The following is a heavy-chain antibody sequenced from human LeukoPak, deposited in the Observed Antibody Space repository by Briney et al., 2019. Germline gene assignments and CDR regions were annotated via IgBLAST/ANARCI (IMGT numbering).Heavy chain of an antibody. D-gene: IGHD3-10*01. CDR3: ARSYGSGSYYTLGLYYYYYYMDV. V-gene: IGHV4-39*07. CDR2: IYYSGST. Sequence: SETLSLTCTVSGGSISSSSYYWGWIRQPPGKGLEWIGCIYYSGSTYYNPSLKSRVTISVDTSKNQFSLKLSSVTAADTAVYYCARSYGSGSYYTLGLYYYYYYMDVWGKGTTVTVSS. J-gene: IGHJ6*03. CDR1: GGSISSSSYY.